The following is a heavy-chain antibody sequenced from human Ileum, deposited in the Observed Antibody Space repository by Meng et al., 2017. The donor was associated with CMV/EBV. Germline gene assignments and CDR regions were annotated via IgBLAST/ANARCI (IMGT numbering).Heavy chain of an antibody. D-gene: IGHD1-26*01. V-gene: IGHV3-74*01. CDR3: ARGGIVGATGAYIPFVI. J-gene: IGHJ3*02. CDR1: GFTFSSYW. CDR2: IKSDGSTT. Sequence: GESLKISCAASGFTFSSYWMHWVRQAPGKGLVWVSGIKSDGSTTNYADSVKGRFTISRDNAKNTLYLQMNSLRAEDTAVYYCARGGIVGATGAYIPFVIWGQGTMVTVSS.